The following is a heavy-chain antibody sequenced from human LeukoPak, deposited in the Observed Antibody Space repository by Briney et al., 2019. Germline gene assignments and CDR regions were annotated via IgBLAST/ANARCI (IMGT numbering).Heavy chain of an antibody. CDR1: GYTFTDYY. V-gene: IGHV1-2*02. J-gene: IGHJ4*02. D-gene: IGHD2-15*01. CDR3: ARGEVAVAVKKGPFDY. CDR2: INPNSGGT. Sequence: GASVKVSCKASGYTFTDYYMHWVRQAPGQGLEWMGWINPNSGGTNYAQKFQGRVTMTRDTSITTACMELSRLTSDDTAVYYCARGEVAVAVKKGPFDYWGLGTLVTVSS.